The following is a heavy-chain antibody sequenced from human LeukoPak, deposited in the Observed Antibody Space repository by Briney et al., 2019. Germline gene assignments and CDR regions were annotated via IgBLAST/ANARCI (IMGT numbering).Heavy chain of an antibody. Sequence: ASVKVSCKASGYTFTGYYMHWVRQAPGQGLEWMGWINPNSGGTNYAQKFQGRVTMTRDTSISTAYMELSRLRSEDTAVYYCARGALRYFALGYWGQGTPVTVSS. J-gene: IGHJ4*02. CDR2: INPNSGGT. CDR1: GYTFTGYY. CDR3: ARGALRYFALGY. D-gene: IGHD3-9*01. V-gene: IGHV1-2*02.